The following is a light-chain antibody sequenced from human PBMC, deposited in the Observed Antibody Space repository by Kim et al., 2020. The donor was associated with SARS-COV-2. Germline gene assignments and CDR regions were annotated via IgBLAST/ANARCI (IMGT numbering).Light chain of an antibody. J-gene: IGLJ1*01. CDR2: EVI. CDR1: STDVGGYNS. V-gene: IGLV2-8*01. Sequence: QSALTQPPSASGSPGQSVTISCTGTSTDVGGYNSVSWYQQHPGKAPKLIIFEVIKRPSGVPGRFSGSKSGNTASLTVSGLQAEDEADYYCSSFAGSNNYVFGTGTKVTVL. CDR3: SSFAGSNNYV.